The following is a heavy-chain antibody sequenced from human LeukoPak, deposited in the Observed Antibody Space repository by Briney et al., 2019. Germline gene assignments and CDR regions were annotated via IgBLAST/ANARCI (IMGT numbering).Heavy chain of an antibody. CDR2: ISSSGSTI. Sequence: GGSLRFSCTASGFTCDDYAMNWVRQAPGKGLEWVLYISSSGSTIYYTDSVKGRFTISRDNAKNSLYLQMNSLRAEDTAVYYCARLDITMIVVVSPNYYYYMDVWGKGTTVTVSS. J-gene: IGHJ6*03. V-gene: IGHV3-48*03. D-gene: IGHD3-22*01. CDR3: ARLDITMIVVVSPNYYYYMDV. CDR1: GFTCDDYA.